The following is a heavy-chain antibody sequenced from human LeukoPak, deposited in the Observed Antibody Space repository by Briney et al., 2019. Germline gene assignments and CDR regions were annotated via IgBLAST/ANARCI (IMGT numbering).Heavy chain of an antibody. V-gene: IGHV4-61*02. CDR3: ARGVGSSSGGVYYYYYMDV. Sequence: SETLSLTCTVSGGSISSGSYYWSWIRQPAGKGLEWIGRIYTSGSTNYNPSLKSRVTISVDTSKNQFSLKLSSVTAADTAVYYCARGVGSSSGGVYYYYYMDVWGKGTTVTVSS. CDR1: GGSISSGSYY. J-gene: IGHJ6*03. D-gene: IGHD6-6*01. CDR2: IYTSGST.